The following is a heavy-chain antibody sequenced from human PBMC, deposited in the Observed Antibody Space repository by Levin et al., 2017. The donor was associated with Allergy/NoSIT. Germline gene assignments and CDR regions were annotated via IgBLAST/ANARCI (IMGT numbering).Heavy chain of an antibody. D-gene: IGHD5-12*01. V-gene: IGHV3-72*01. CDR1: GFTFSDHY. CDR3: ARDRGGSGYDWAPDAFDI. CDR2: IRKKANSYTT. J-gene: IGHJ3*02. Sequence: PGGSLRLSCAASGFTFSDHYMDWVRQAPGKGLEWVGRIRKKANSYTTEYAASVKGRFIISRDDSQNSLYLQMNSLRTEDTAIYYCARDRGGSGYDWAPDAFDIWGQGTMVTVSS.